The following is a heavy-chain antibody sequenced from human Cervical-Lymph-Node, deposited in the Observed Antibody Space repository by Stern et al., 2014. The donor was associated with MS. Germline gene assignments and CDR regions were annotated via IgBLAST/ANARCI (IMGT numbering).Heavy chain of an antibody. J-gene: IGHJ4*02. V-gene: IGHV3-9*01. CDR1: GIPFEDYA. CDR3: AAGGRGGNGWYENIDF. CDR2: MSWNSGSR. Sequence: EVQLVESGGGVVQPGRSLRLSCVGSGIPFEDYAMHWVRQVPGKGLEWVSGMSWNSGSRDYADSVKGRVTISRDNDKNTLFLHMNSLRTDDTALYYCAAGGRGGNGWYENIDFWGQGTLVTVSS. D-gene: IGHD6-19*01.